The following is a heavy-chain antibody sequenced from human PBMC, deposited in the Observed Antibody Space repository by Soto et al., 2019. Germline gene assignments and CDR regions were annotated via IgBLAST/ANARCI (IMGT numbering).Heavy chain of an antibody. CDR1: GGSISSGAYY. V-gene: IGHV4-31*03. D-gene: IGHD6-13*01. Sequence: QVQLQESGPGLVKPSQTLSLTCTVSGGSISSGAYYWSWIRQHPGKGLEWIGYMYYTGRTYYNPYLTSRVIISGDTSKNQFSLNMTSVTAADTAVYYCARRRAFSNWASGADAFDIWGQGTMVTVSS. J-gene: IGHJ3*02. CDR3: ARRRAFSNWASGADAFDI. CDR2: MYYTGRT.